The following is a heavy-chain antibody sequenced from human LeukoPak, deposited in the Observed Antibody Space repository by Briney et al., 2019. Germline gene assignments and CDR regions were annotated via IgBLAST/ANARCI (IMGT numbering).Heavy chain of an antibody. D-gene: IGHD6-13*01. V-gene: IGHV1-46*01. CDR2: INPSGGVT. CDR1: GYTFTSSY. CDR3: ARDNKERQLGGY. Sequence: ASVKVSCKASGYTFTSSYMHWVRQAPGQGLEWVGPINPSGGVTSYAQKFKGRVTMTRDTSTSTVYMELSSLRSEDTAVYYCARDNKERQLGGYWGQGTLVTVSS. J-gene: IGHJ4*02.